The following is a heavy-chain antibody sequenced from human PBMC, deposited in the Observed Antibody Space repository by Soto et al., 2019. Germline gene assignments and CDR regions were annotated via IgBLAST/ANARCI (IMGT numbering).Heavy chain of an antibody. V-gene: IGHV3-30-3*01. J-gene: IGHJ6*02. Sequence: GGSLRLSCAASGFTFSSYAMHWVRQAPGKGLEWVAVISYDGSNKYYADSVKGRFTISRDNSKNTLYLQMNSLRAEDTAVYYCARRPETIYYYYGMDVWGQGTTVTVSS. CDR2: ISYDGSNK. D-gene: IGHD1-1*01. CDR1: GFTFSSYA. CDR3: ARRPETIYYYYGMDV.